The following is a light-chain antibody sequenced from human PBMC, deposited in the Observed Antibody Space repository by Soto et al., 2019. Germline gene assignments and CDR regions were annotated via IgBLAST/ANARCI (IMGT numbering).Light chain of an antibody. CDR1: KNHVGGYNY. Sequence: ALKHPASVFPTPGEPLAISFPRKKNHVGGYNYVSWYQQHPGKAPKLMIYDVSNRPSGVSNRFSGSKSGNTASLTISGLQADDEADYYCSSYTSSTTYVFGTGTKVTVL. CDR3: SSYTSSTTYV. J-gene: IGLJ1*01. CDR2: DVS. V-gene: IGLV2-14*01.